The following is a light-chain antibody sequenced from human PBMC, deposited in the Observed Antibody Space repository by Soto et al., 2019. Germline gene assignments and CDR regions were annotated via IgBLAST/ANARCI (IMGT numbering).Light chain of an antibody. Sequence: EIVLTQSPATLSLSPGESATLSCRASQSVSSNLACYQHKPVQAPMLLIYDASSMSACIPGRFSGSGSGTDFTRTISSLEPEDYAVYYCQQSETFGGGTKVDIK. CDR3: QQSET. V-gene: IGKV3D-11*03. CDR2: DAS. J-gene: IGKJ4*01. CDR1: QSVSSN.